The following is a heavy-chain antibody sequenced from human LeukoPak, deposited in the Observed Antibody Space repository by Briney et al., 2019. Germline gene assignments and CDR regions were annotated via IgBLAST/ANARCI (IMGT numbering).Heavy chain of an antibody. D-gene: IGHD1-20*01. Sequence: GGSLRLSCAASGFTFSRYVMSWVRQAPGKGLEWVSYISSSSSTIYYADSVKGRFTISRDNAKNSLYLQMNSLRDEDTAVYYCARVTNWNDYYFDYWGQGTLVTVSS. CDR1: GFTFSRYV. V-gene: IGHV3-48*02. CDR2: ISSSSSTI. CDR3: ARVTNWNDYYFDY. J-gene: IGHJ4*02.